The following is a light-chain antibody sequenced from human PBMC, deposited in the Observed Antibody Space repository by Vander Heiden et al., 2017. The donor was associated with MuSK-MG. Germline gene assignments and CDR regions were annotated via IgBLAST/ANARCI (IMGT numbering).Light chain of an antibody. CDR1: SSDVGGYNY. Sequence: QSALTQPASVPGSPGQSITIPCTGTSSDVGGYNYVSWYQQHPGKAPKLMIYDVSNRPSGVSNRFSGSKSGNTASLTISGLQAEDEADYYGSSYTSSSTYVVFGGGTKLTVL. V-gene: IGLV2-14*01. CDR3: SSYTSSSTYVV. CDR2: DVS. J-gene: IGLJ2*01.